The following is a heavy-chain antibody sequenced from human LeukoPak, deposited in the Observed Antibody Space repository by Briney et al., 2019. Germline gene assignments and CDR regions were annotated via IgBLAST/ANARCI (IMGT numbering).Heavy chain of an antibody. J-gene: IGHJ3*02. D-gene: IGHD2-15*01. CDR3: AKDEGYCSGGSCYLGAFDI. V-gene: IGHV3-23*01. CDR1: GFTFSSYA. Sequence: GGSLRLSCAASGFTFSSYAMSRVRQAPGKGLEWVSSISSSGYDIYYADSVKGRFTISRDNSKNTLYLQMNSLRAEDTAVYYCAKDEGYCSGGSCYLGAFDIWGQGTMVTVSS. CDR2: ISSSGYDI.